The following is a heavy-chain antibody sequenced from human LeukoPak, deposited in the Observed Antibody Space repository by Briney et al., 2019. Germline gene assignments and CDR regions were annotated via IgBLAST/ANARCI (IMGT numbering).Heavy chain of an antibody. D-gene: IGHD1-26*01. Sequence: SETLSLTCTVSGGSISYYYWSWIRQPPGKGLELIGYIYYSGSTNYNPSLKSRVTISVDTSRNQFSLKLTSVTAADTAVYYCARGQGGNYYLNYFDYWGQGALVTVSS. CDR3: ARGQGGNYYLNYFDY. CDR2: IYYSGST. CDR1: GGSISYYY. V-gene: IGHV4-59*01. J-gene: IGHJ4*02.